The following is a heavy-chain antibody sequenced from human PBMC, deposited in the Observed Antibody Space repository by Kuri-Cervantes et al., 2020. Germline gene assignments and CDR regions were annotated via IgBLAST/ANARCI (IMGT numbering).Heavy chain of an antibody. Sequence: SETLSLTCTVSGGSISSSSYYWGWIRQPPGKGLEWIGSIYYSGSTYYNPSLKSRVTISVDTPKNQFSLKLSSVTAADTAVYYCARHEGEGVYFDYWGQGTLVTVSS. CDR3: ARHEGEGVYFDY. CDR1: GGSISSSSYY. CDR2: IYYSGST. J-gene: IGHJ4*02. D-gene: IGHD3-16*01. V-gene: IGHV4-39*01.